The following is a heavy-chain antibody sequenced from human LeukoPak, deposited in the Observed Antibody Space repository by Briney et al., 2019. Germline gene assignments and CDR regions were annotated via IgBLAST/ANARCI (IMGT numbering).Heavy chain of an antibody. J-gene: IGHJ3*02. Sequence: GESLKISCKGSGYSFTSYWIGWVRQMPGKGLEWMGIIDPGDSDTKYSPTFQGQVTFSADRSISTAYLQWSSLRASDTAMYYCARLNDGFDIWGQGTMVTVSS. CDR2: IDPGDSDT. CDR1: GYSFTSYW. CDR3: ARLNDGFDI. V-gene: IGHV5-51*01.